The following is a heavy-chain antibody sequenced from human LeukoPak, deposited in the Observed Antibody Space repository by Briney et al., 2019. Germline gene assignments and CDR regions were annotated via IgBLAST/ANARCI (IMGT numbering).Heavy chain of an antibody. D-gene: IGHD5-24*01. J-gene: IGHJ2*01. V-gene: IGHV4-34*01. CDR2: INHSGST. Sequence: PSETLSLTCAVYGGSFSGYYWSWIRQPPEKGLEWIGEINHSGSTNYNPSLKSRVTISVDTSKNQFSLKLSSVTAADTAVYYCARRSSKRFNWYFDLWGRGTLVTVSS. CDR1: GGSFSGYY. CDR3: ARRSSKRFNWYFDL.